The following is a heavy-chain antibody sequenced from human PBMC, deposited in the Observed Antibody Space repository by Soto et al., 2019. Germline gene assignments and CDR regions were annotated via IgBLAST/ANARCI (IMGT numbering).Heavy chain of an antibody. Sequence: WGSLRLSCAASGFTFSSYAMSWVRQAPGKGLEWVSYITDSSDTVHYADSVRGRFTISRDNAESSLYLQMNSLRDEDTAVYFCARDFGHGYYLDYWGRGTLVTVSS. CDR3: ARDFGHGYYLDY. J-gene: IGHJ4*02. D-gene: IGHD3-3*01. CDR2: ITDSSDTV. CDR1: GFTFSSYA. V-gene: IGHV3-48*02.